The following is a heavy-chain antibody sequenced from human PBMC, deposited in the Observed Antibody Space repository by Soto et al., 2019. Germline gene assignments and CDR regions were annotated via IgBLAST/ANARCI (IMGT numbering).Heavy chain of an antibody. V-gene: IGHV4-59*01. CDR2: IYCSGST. D-gene: IGHD3-9*01. Sequence: AETLSLTCTVSGFSINTFSWSWIRQPPGKGLEWVGYIYCSGSTNYNPSLKSRVTISVDTSKNQFSLKLSSVTAADKAVYYCGRDRGTYDILTGYYRSYYYGMDVWGQGPTVNVPS. CDR1: GFSINTFS. J-gene: IGHJ6*01. CDR3: GRDRGTYDILTGYYRSYYYGMDV.